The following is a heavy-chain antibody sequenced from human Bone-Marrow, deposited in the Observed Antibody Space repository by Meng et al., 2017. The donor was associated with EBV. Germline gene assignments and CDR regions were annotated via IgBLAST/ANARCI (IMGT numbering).Heavy chain of an antibody. J-gene: IGHJ4*02. Sequence: QVQLVESGGGVVQPGRSLRLSCAASGFTFSNFGMHWVRQAPGRGLEWVAVIWYDATNTYYADSVKGRFTISRDNSNNTLFLQMNTLRAEDTAVYYCVRSHFYDTTGLDWGQGTLVTVSS. V-gene: IGHV3-33*03. D-gene: IGHD3-22*01. CDR1: GFTFSNFG. CDR2: IWYDATNT. CDR3: VRSHFYDTTGLD.